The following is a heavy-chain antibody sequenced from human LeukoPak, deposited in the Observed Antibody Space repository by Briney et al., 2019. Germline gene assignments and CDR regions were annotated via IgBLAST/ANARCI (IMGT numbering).Heavy chain of an antibody. CDR1: GYTFTGYY. CDR2: INPNSGGT. D-gene: IGHD6-13*01. CDR3: ARGVWGSSSWYGRDNWFDP. J-gene: IGHJ5*02. V-gene: IGHV1-2*02. Sequence: ASVRASCKASGYTFTGYYMHWVRQAPGQGLEWMGWINPNSGGTNYAQKFQGRATMTRDTSISTAYMELSRLRSDDTAVYYCARGVWGSSSWYGRDNWFDPWGQGTLVTVSS.